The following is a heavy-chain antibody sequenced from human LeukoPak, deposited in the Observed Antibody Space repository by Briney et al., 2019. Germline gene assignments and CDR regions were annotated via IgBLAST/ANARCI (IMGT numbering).Heavy chain of an antibody. V-gene: IGHV3-30*04. Sequence: GGSLRLSCAASGFTFSSYAMHWVRQAPGKGLEWVAVISYDGSNKYYADSVKGRFTISRDNSKNTLYLQMNSLRAEDTAVYYCARDQAYYDFWSGETTRGVYYYMDVWGKGTAVTVSS. CDR2: ISYDGSNK. J-gene: IGHJ6*03. CDR1: GFTFSSYA. CDR3: ARDQAYYDFWSGETTRGVYYYMDV. D-gene: IGHD3-3*01.